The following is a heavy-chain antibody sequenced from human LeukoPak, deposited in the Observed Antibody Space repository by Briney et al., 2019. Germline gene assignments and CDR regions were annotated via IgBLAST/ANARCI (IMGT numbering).Heavy chain of an antibody. CDR3: ARDPRNYGSGSYSDY. J-gene: IGHJ4*02. D-gene: IGHD3-10*01. Sequence: GGSLRLSCAASGFTFSSYWMHWVRQAPGKGLVWVSRINTDGSTTSYADSVKGRFTISRDNAKNTLYLQMNSLRAEDTAVYYCARDPRNYGSGSYSDYWGQGTLVTVSS. V-gene: IGHV3-74*01. CDR2: INTDGSTT. CDR1: GFTFSSYW.